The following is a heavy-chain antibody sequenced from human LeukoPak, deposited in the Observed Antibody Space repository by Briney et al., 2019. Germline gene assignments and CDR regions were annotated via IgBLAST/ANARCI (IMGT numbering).Heavy chain of an antibody. D-gene: IGHD2-2*01. V-gene: IGHV3-23*01. CDR3: AKPLDIVVVPAAMRS. J-gene: IGHJ5*02. CDR2: ISGSGGST. Sequence: PGGSLRLSCAASGFTFSSYAMHWVRQAPGKGLEWVSAISGSGGSTYYADSVKGRFTISRDNSKNTLYLQMNSLRAEDTAVYYCAKPLDIVVVPAAMRSWGQGTLVTVSS. CDR1: GFTFSSYA.